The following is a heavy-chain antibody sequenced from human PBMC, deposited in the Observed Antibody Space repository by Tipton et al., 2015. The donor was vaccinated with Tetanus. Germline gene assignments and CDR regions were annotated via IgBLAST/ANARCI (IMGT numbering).Heavy chain of an antibody. Sequence: TLSLTCTVSGGSISSYYWSRIRQPPGKGLEWIGYIYYSGNTNYNPSLKSRVTISVDTSKNQFSLRLTSVTAADTAVYYCARQALHYYHMDVWGKGTTVTVSS. CDR3: ARQALHYYHMDV. J-gene: IGHJ6*03. CDR2: IYYSGNT. CDR1: GGSISSYY. D-gene: IGHD3-10*01. V-gene: IGHV4-59*08.